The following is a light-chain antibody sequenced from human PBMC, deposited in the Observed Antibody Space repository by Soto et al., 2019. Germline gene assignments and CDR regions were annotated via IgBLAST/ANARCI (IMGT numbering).Light chain of an antibody. CDR1: QSVSSNY. CDR2: GAS. Sequence: ALTQSPGTLSSSPGERATLSCRASQSVSSNYLAWYQQKPGQAPRLLIYGASSRATGIPDRFSGSGSGTDFTLTISRLEPEDFAVYYCQQYGSSFTFGPGTKVDIK. V-gene: IGKV3-20*01. CDR3: QQYGSSFT. J-gene: IGKJ3*01.